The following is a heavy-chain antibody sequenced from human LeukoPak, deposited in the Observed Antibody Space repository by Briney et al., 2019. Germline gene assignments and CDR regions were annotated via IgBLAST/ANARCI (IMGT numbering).Heavy chain of an antibody. CDR1: GFTFSSYS. J-gene: IGHJ6*04. D-gene: IGHD6-19*01. CDR3: ASRSGYSSDDGMDV. CDR2: ISSSSSCI. V-gene: IGHV3-21*01. Sequence: RSGGSLRLSCAASGFTFSSYSMNWVRQAPGKGLEWVSSISSSSSCIYYADSVKGRFTISRDNAKNSLYLQMNSLRAEDTAVYYCASRSGYSSDDGMDVWGKGTTITVSS.